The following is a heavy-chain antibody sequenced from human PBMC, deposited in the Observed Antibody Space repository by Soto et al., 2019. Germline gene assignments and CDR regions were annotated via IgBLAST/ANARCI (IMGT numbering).Heavy chain of an antibody. CDR1: GYTFTTYT. CDR2: INAGNGNT. CDR3: ARERVVAATTFDY. J-gene: IGHJ4*02. V-gene: IGHV1-3*01. Sequence: ASVKVSCKASGYTFTTYTMHWVRQAPGQSLEWMGWINAGNGNTKYSQKFQGRVTISRDTSASTAYMELSSLRSEDTAVYYCARERVVAATTFDYWGQGTLVTVSS. D-gene: IGHD2-15*01.